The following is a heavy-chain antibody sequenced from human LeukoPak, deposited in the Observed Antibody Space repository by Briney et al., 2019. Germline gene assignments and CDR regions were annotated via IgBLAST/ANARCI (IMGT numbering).Heavy chain of an antibody. CDR3: ARDRGVSYFDY. V-gene: IGHV3-33*01. CDR1: QFTFSNHG. CDR2: IWNDGSNK. J-gene: IGHJ4*02. D-gene: IGHD3-10*01. Sequence: GRSLRLSCAASQFTFSNHGMHWVCQAPGKGLEWVAVIWNDGSNKYYADSVKGRFTISRDNSQNTLYLQMNSLRAEDTAVYYCARDRGVSYFDYWGQGTQVTVSS.